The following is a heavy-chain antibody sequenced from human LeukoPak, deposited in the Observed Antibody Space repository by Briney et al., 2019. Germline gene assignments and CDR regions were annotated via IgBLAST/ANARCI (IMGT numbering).Heavy chain of an antibody. Sequence: VASVKVSCKAFGGSFSSEAISWVRQAPGQGLEWMGGIIPIFGTANYAQTFQGRVTITTDESTSTAYMEVSSLRSEDTAVYYCGRKAGDCGGGSCYSIDYWGQGTLVTVSS. CDR3: GRKAGDCGGGSCYSIDY. V-gene: IGHV1-69*05. J-gene: IGHJ4*02. D-gene: IGHD2-15*01. CDR2: IIPIFGTA. CDR1: GGSFSSEA.